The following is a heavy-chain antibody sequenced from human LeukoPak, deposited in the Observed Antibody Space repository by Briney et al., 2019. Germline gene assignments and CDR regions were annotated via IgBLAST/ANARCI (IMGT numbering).Heavy chain of an antibody. CDR2: ISYDGSNI. CDR1: GFTFSSYA. D-gene: IGHD2-2*01. CDR3: ARGCSSSSCHGYYFYYMDV. V-gene: IGHV3-30*04. Sequence: PGRSLRPSCAASGFTFSSYAMHWVRQAPGKGLEWVAMISYDGSNIYYADSVKGRFTISRDNSKNTLYLQMNSLRAEDTAVYYCARGCSSSSCHGYYFYYMDVWGKGTTVTVSS. J-gene: IGHJ6*03.